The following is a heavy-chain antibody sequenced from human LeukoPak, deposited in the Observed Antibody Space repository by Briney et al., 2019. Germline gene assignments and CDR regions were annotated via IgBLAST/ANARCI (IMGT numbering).Heavy chain of an antibody. CDR3: ARGFQHYYDSSGYWPYYFDY. Sequence: SETLSLTCAVYGGSFRGYYWSWIRQPPGKGLEWIGEINHSGSTNYNPSLKSRVTISVDTSKNQFSLKLGSVTAADTAVYYCARGFQHYYDSSGYWPYYFDYWGQGTLVTVSS. J-gene: IGHJ4*02. V-gene: IGHV4-34*01. CDR2: INHSGST. D-gene: IGHD3-22*01. CDR1: GGSFRGYY.